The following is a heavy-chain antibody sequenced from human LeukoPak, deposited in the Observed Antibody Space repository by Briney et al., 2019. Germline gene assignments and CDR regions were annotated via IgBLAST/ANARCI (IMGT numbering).Heavy chain of an antibody. J-gene: IGHJ4*02. CDR2: INPGDSHT. D-gene: IGHD3-9*01. CDR3: ARLSKNYDILTGYRMYYFDY. V-gene: IGHV5-51*01. CDR1: GYSFTTYF. Sequence: PGESLKISCKGSGYSFTTYFIGWVRQMPGKGLEWVGVINPGDSHTTYSPSFQGHVTISADKSIGTAYLQWGSLKASDTAIYYCARLSKNYDILTGYRMYYFDYWGQGTLVTVSS.